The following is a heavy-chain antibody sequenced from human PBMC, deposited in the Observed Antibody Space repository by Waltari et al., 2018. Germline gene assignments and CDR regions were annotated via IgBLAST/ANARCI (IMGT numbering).Heavy chain of an antibody. CDR1: GFGFNSFG. J-gene: IGHJ6*03. CDR3: ARCPDEYNYYYMEV. Sequence: QVQLVESGGGVVQPGKSLRLSCAGSGFGFNSFGIHWVRQAPGKGLEWVAIIWFDGSKIYYADSVKGRFTISRDNSRNTVYLQMNSLRPEDSGVYYCARCPDEYNYYYMEVWGRGTTVSVSS. V-gene: IGHV3-33*08. CDR2: IWFDGSKI.